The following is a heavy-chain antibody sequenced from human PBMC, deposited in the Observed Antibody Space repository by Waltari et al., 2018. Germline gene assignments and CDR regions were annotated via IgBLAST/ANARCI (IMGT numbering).Heavy chain of an antibody. CDR1: GYTFTSYD. J-gene: IGHJ3*02. CDR3: ARRRGRWGGNAFDI. D-gene: IGHD3-16*01. Sequence: QVQLVQSGAEVKKPGASVKVSCKASGYTFTSYDINWVRQATGKGLEWMGWMNPNSGNTGYEQKFQGRVTMTRNTSISTAYMELSSLRSEDTAVYYCARRRGRWGGNAFDIWGQGTMVTVSS. V-gene: IGHV1-8*01. CDR2: MNPNSGNT.